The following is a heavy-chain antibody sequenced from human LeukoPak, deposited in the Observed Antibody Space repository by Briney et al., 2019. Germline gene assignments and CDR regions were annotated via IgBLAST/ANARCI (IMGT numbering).Heavy chain of an antibody. Sequence: GGSLRLSCAASGFTFSNYGMHWVRQAPGKGLEWVAVISYDGSNKYYADSVKGRFTISRDNSKNTLYLQMNSLRAEDTAVYYCVTMVRGVNFYWGQGTLVTVSS. D-gene: IGHD3-10*01. CDR3: VTMVRGVNFY. CDR1: GFTFSNYG. J-gene: IGHJ4*02. CDR2: ISYDGSNK. V-gene: IGHV3-30*03.